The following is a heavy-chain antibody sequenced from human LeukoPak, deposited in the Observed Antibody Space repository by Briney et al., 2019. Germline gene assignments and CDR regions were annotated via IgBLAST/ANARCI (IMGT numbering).Heavy chain of an antibody. Sequence: GGSLRLSCAVSGFTFNYYDMHWVRQAPGKRLEWVSAIRTTGGTHYPDSVKGRFAMSREDAKNSVHLQVNTLRAGDTAVYYCARGVSYYYDNSGHPGWYFDLWGRGTLVTVSS. D-gene: IGHD3-22*01. J-gene: IGHJ2*01. CDR3: ARGVSYYYDNSGHPGWYFDL. CDR2: IRTTGGT. V-gene: IGHV3-13*01. CDR1: GFTFNYYD.